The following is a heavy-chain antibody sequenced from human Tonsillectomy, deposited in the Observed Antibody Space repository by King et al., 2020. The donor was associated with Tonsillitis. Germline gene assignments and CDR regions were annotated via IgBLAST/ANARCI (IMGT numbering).Heavy chain of an antibody. D-gene: IGHD7-27*01. V-gene: IGHV5-51*01. CDR3: ARQFGLTGDYWFDP. Sequence: QLVQSGAEVKKPGESLKISCKGSGYSCTNYWIGWVRQMPGKGLEWMGIIYPGDSDTRDSPSFQGQVTISADKPISPDYLQWNSLKTSDTAMYYCARQFGLTGDYWFDPWGQGTLVTVSS. J-gene: IGHJ5*02. CDR2: IYPGDSDT. CDR1: GYSCTNYW.